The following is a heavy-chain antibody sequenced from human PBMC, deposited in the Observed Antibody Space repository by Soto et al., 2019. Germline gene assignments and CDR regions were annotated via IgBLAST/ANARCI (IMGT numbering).Heavy chain of an antibody. Sequence: SVKVSCKASGGTFSSYAISWVRQAPGQGLEWMGGIIPIFGTANYAQKFQGRVTITADKSTSTAYMELSSLRSEDTAVYYCASDSREPRAYYYYGMDVWGQGTTVTVSS. CDR3: ASDSREPRAYYYYGMDV. V-gene: IGHV1-69*06. CDR1: GGTFSSYA. CDR2: IIPIFGTA. J-gene: IGHJ6*02. D-gene: IGHD1-1*01.